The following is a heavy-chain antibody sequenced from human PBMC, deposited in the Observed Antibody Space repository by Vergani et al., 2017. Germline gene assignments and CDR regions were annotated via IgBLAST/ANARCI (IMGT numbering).Heavy chain of an antibody. CDR1: NYSIGRDYF. CDR3: ARGGQWLVPFDY. V-gene: IGHV4-38-2*02. CDR2: INHSGST. Sequence: QVHLQESGPGLVKPSETLSLTCSVSNYSIGRDYFWGWIRRPPGKGLEWIGEINHSGSTNYNPSLKSRVTISVDTSKNQFSLKLSSVTAADTAVYYCARGGQWLVPFDYWGQGTLVTVSS. D-gene: IGHD6-19*01. J-gene: IGHJ4*02.